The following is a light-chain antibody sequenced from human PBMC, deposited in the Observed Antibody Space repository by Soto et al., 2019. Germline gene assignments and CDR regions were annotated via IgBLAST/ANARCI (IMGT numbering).Light chain of an antibody. CDR3: QQYDNWPRT. V-gene: IGKV3-15*01. J-gene: IGKJ1*01. Sequence: EIVLTQSPGTLSLSPGERATLSCRASQSVSSSYLAWYQQKPGQAPRLLIYGVSTRATGIPARFSGSESGTEFTLTISSLKSEDFAVYYCQQYDNWPRTFGQGTKVDIK. CDR2: GVS. CDR1: QSVSSSY.